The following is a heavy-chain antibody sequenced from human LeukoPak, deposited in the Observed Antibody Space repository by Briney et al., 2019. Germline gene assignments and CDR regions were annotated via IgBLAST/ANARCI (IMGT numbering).Heavy chain of an antibody. Sequence: GDFLRLSCAASGFTFINYAMCWVRQAPGKGPEWVSFISGNGDSTYYADSVKGRFTVSRDNSKNTLYLQMNSLRGEDTAIYYCTKDRPGSFDYWGQGILVTVSS. CDR3: TKDRPGSFDY. CDR1: GFTFINYA. CDR2: ISGNGDST. V-gene: IGHV3-23*01. J-gene: IGHJ4*02. D-gene: IGHD1-26*01.